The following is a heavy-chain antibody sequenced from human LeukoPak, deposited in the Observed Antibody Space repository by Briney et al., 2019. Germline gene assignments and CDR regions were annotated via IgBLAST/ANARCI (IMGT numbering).Heavy chain of an antibody. CDR1: GGTFSSYA. CDR3: ARDAYYDSSGYYLLFDY. V-gene: IGHV1-69*05. Sequence: ASVKVSCKASGGTFSSYAISWVRQAPGQGLEWMGRIIPIFGTANCAQKFQGRVTITTDESTSTAYMELSSLRSEDTAVYYCARDAYYDSSGYYLLFDYWGQGTLVTVSS. CDR2: IIPIFGTA. D-gene: IGHD3-22*01. J-gene: IGHJ4*02.